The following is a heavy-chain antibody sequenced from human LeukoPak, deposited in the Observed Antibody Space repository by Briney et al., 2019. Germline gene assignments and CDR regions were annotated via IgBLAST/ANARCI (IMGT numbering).Heavy chain of an antibody. D-gene: IGHD1-26*01. J-gene: IGHJ6*01. Sequence: GGSLTLSCAASGFTFSGFAMSWARRTPGQGLELVSVISGSGDNTLYADSVKGRFTISRDNSKNTLYLEMNSLRAEDTAIYYCAKMKGHPLPKYYMDVWGQGTTVTVSS. CDR3: AKMKGHPLPKYYMDV. V-gene: IGHV3-23*01. CDR2: ISGSGDNT. CDR1: GFTFSGFA.